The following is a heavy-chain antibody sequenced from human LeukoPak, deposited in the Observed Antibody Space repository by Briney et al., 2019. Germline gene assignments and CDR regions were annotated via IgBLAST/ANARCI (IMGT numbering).Heavy chain of an antibody. Sequence: SETLSLTCTVSGGSISSSSYYWGWIRQPPGKGLEWIGSIYYSGSTYYNPSLKSRVTISVDTSKNPFSLKLSSVTAADTAVYYCARSKDYYDSSGFGAFDIWGQGTMVTVSS. CDR1: GGSISSSSYY. J-gene: IGHJ3*02. CDR2: IYYSGST. V-gene: IGHV4-39*01. CDR3: ARSKDYYDSSGFGAFDI. D-gene: IGHD3-22*01.